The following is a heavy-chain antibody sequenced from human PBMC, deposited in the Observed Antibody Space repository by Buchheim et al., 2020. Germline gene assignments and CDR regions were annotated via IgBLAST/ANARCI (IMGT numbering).Heavy chain of an antibody. D-gene: IGHD3-16*01. J-gene: IGHJ6*02. Sequence: QVQLQESGPGLVKPSGTLSLTCAVSGGSISSSNWCIWVRQPPGKGLEWIGEISHSGSTNYNPSLKSRVTNSLDKSKDQVSPKLSSVTAADTAVYYCAMITKRTAMDVWGQGTT. V-gene: IGHV4-4*02. CDR1: GGSISSSNW. CDR3: AMITKRTAMDV. CDR2: ISHSGST.